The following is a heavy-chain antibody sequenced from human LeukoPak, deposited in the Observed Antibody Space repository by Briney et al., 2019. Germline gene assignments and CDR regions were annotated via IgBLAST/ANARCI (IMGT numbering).Heavy chain of an antibody. CDR2: INSDGSST. D-gene: IGHD6-13*01. Sequence: PGGSLRLSCAASGFTFSSYWMHWVRQAPGKGLVWVSRINSDGSSTSYADSVKGRFTVSRDNAKNTLYLQMNSLRAEDTAVYYCVRVRDSSNWYVFDVWGQGTMVTVSS. J-gene: IGHJ3*01. CDR3: VRVRDSSNWYVFDV. V-gene: IGHV3-74*01. CDR1: GFTFSSYW.